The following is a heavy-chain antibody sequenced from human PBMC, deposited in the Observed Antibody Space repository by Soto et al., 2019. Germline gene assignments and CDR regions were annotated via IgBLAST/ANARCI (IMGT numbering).Heavy chain of an antibody. CDR1: GFTFSSYS. J-gene: IGHJ3*02. D-gene: IGHD2-2*01. CDR3: AREGYCSATSCYLDAFDI. CDR2: ISSSSSSI. Sequence: PGGSLRLSCAASGFTFSSYSMNWVRQAPGKGLEWVSYISSSSSSIYYADSVRGRFTISRDNAKNSLYLQMNSLRAEDTAVYYCAREGYCSATSCYLDAFDIWGQGTMVT. V-gene: IGHV3-48*01.